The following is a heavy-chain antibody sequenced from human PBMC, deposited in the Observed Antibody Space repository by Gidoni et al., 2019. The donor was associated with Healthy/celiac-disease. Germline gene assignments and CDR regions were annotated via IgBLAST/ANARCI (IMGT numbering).Heavy chain of an antibody. Sequence: EVQLLESGGGLVQPGGSLRLSCAASGFTFSSYAMSWVRQAPGKGLEWVSAISGSGGSTYYADSVKGRFTISRDNSKNTLYLQMNSLRAEDTAVYYCAKSLAYCGGDCYQNWYFDLWGRGTLVTVSS. CDR1: GFTFSSYA. CDR2: ISGSGGST. CDR3: AKSLAYCGGDCYQNWYFDL. D-gene: IGHD2-21*02. V-gene: IGHV3-23*01. J-gene: IGHJ2*01.